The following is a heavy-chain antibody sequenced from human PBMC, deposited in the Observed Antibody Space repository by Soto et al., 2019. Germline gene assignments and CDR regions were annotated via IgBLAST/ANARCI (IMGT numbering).Heavy chain of an antibody. Sequence: EVLLLESGGGLVQPGGSLRLSCAASGFTFSSYVMNWVRQAPGRGLEWVSAISGSGDNTYYTDSVKGRFTISRDNSKDTLYLQMNSLRTEDTAVYYCAKLGVRVATAGVDYWGQGTLVTVSS. CDR1: GFTFSSYV. CDR3: AKLGVRVATAGVDY. D-gene: IGHD6-13*01. V-gene: IGHV3-23*01. J-gene: IGHJ4*02. CDR2: ISGSGDNT.